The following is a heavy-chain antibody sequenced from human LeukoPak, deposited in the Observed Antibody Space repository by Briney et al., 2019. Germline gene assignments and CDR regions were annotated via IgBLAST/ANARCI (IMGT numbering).Heavy chain of an antibody. CDR3: ARQGAGSSWFGRGAFDI. Sequence: SETLSLTCTVSGGSISSSSYYWGWIRQPPGKGREWIGSIYYSGSTYYNPSLKSRVTISVDTSKNQFYLKLSSVTAADTAVYYCARQGAGSSWFGRGAFDIWGQGTMVTVSS. D-gene: IGHD6-13*01. CDR2: IYYSGST. J-gene: IGHJ3*02. CDR1: GGSISSSSYY. V-gene: IGHV4-39*01.